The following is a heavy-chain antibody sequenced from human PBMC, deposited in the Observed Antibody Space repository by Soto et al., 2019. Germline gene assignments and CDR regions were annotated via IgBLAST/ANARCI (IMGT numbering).Heavy chain of an antibody. J-gene: IGHJ6*02. CDR2: ISGTGGST. CDR1: GFTFTSYA. Sequence: PGGSLRLSCAASGFTFTSYAFTWVRQAPGKGREWVSAISGTGGSTFYSDSVMGRFTISRDNSKNTLYLQMNSLRAEDTAVYYCARGDTTMITDYYAMAVWGQGTTVTGSS. CDR3: ARGDTTMITDYYAMAV. V-gene: IGHV3-23*01. D-gene: IGHD5-18*01.